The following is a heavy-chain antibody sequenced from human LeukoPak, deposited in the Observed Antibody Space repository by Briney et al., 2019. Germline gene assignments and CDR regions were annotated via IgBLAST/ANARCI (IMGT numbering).Heavy chain of an antibody. V-gene: IGHV5-51*01. CDR3: ARSSVEMATIGHHYYYYYMDV. J-gene: IGHJ6*03. D-gene: IGHD5-24*01. CDR1: GYSFTSYW. CDR2: IYPGDSDT. Sequence: HGESLKISCKGSGYSFTSYWIGWVRQMPGKGLEWMGIIYPGDSDTRYSPSFQGQVTISADKSISTAYLQWSSLKASDTAMYYCARSSVEMATIGHHYYYYYMDVWRKGTTVTVSS.